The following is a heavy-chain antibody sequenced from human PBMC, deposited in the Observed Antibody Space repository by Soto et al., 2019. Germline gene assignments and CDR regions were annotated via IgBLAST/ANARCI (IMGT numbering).Heavy chain of an antibody. CDR2: IIPILGIA. CDR1: GGTFSSYT. J-gene: IGHJ6*03. Sequence: SVKVSCKASGGTFSSYTISWVRQAPGQGLEWMGRIIPILGIANYAQKFQGRVTITADKSTSTAYMELSSLRSEDTAVYYCARGFLEWLSPNYYYYYYMDVWGKGTTVTVSS. CDR3: ARGFLEWLSPNYYYYYYMDV. D-gene: IGHD3-3*01. V-gene: IGHV1-69*02.